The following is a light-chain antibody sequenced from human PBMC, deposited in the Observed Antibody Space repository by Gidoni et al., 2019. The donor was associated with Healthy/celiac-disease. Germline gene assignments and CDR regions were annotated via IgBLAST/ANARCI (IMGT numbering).Light chain of an antibody. J-gene: IGKJ5*01. CDR1: QDISNY. CDR2: DAS. V-gene: IGKV1-33*01. CDR3: QQYDNRPLT. Sequence: DIQMPQSPSSLSASVGDRVTITCQASQDISNYLNWYQQKPGKAPKLLIYDASNLETGVPSRFSGSGSGTDFTFTISSLQPEDIATYYCQQYDNRPLTFGQGTRLEIK.